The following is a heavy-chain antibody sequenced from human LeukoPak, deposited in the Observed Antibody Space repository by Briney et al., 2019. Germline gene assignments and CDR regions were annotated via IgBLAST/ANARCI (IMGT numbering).Heavy chain of an antibody. Sequence: GGSLRLSCAASGFTFSSYAMSWVRQAPGKGLEWVSTISGSGGSIYYADSVKGRFTISRDYSKNTLYLEMNSLGAEDTAIYYCAKDRSSSRGKDFDYWGQGTLVTVSS. D-gene: IGHD6-6*01. CDR3: AKDRSSSRGKDFDY. CDR1: GFTFSSYA. J-gene: IGHJ4*02. CDR2: ISGSGGSI. V-gene: IGHV3-23*01.